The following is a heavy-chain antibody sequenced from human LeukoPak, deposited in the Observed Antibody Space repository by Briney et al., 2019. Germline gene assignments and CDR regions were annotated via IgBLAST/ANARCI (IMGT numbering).Heavy chain of an antibody. V-gene: IGHV4-59*01. J-gene: IGHJ4*02. CDR1: GGSISSYY. Sequence: SETLSLTCTVSGGSISSYYWSWIRQPPGKGLEWIGDIYHNGSTNYNPSLKSRVTISIDTSKNPFSLKLSSVTAADTAVYYCARGGSSSSDSNFDYWGQGTLVTVSS. CDR2: IYHNGST. CDR3: ARGGSSSSDSNFDY. D-gene: IGHD6-6*01.